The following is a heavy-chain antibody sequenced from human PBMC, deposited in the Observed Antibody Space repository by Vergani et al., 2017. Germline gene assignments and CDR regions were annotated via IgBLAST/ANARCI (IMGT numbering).Heavy chain of an antibody. Sequence: EVQLVQSGAEVKKPGESLKISCKGSGYSFTSYWIGWVRQMPGKGLEWMGIIYPGDSDTRYSPSFQGQVTLSADKSISTAYLQWSSLKASDTAMYYCARHRGIVGATHAFDIWGQGTMVTVSS. J-gene: IGHJ3*02. V-gene: IGHV5-51*01. D-gene: IGHD1-26*01. CDR1: GYSFTSYW. CDR3: ARHRGIVGATHAFDI. CDR2: IYPGDSDT.